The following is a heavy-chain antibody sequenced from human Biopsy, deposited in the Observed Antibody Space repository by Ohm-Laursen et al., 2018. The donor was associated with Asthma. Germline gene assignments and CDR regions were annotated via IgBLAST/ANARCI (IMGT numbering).Heavy chain of an antibody. CDR3: ARRYNWNGMDV. V-gene: IGHV7-4-1*02. J-gene: IGHJ6*02. CDR1: GYTVTRYA. D-gene: IGHD1-20*01. CDR2: VNTNTGNP. Sequence: ASVKISCKASGYTVTRYAINWVRQAPGQGLEWMGWVNTNTGNPTYAQGFTGRFVFSLDTSVSTAYLQISSPKAEDTAVYYCARRYNWNGMDVWGQGTTATVSS.